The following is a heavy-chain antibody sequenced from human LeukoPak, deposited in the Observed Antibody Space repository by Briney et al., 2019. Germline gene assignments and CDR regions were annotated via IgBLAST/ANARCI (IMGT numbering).Heavy chain of an antibody. CDR2: ISYDGSNK. V-gene: IGHV3-30*18. Sequence: PGGSLRLSCAASGFTFSSYGMHWVRQAPGKGLEWVAVISYDGSNKYYADSVKGRFTISRDNSKNTLYLQMNSLRAEDTAVYYCAKDYTPARYSSSWYDRIVRNYFDYWGQGTLVTVSS. CDR1: GFTFSSYG. J-gene: IGHJ4*02. D-gene: IGHD6-13*01. CDR3: AKDYTPARYSSSWYDRIVRNYFDY.